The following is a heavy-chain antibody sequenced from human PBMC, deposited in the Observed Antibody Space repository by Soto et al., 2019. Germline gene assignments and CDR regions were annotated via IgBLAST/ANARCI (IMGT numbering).Heavy chain of an antibody. CDR1: GGSISGYY. J-gene: IGHJ6*02. D-gene: IGHD2-21*02. Sequence: SETLSLTCTVSGGSISGYYWSWIRQPPGKGLEWIGNVYYSGGAKYNPSVKRRVSISVDTSKNQFSLNLSSVTAADTAVYYCTRDGDGRMTTNPYYYYGMDVWGPGITVTVSS. CDR2: VYYSGGA. V-gene: IGHV4-59*01. CDR3: TRDGDGRMTTNPYYYYGMDV.